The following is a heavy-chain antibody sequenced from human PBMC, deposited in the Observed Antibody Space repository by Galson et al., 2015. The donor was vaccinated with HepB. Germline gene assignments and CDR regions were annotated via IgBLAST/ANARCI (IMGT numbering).Heavy chain of an antibody. J-gene: IGHJ3*02. D-gene: IGHD3-10*01. V-gene: IGHV5-10-1*01. CDR2: IDPSDSYT. CDR3: ARQVDTMVRGVIIALHFDI. CDR1: GYSFTSYW. Sequence: QSGAEVKKPGESLRISCKGSGYSFTSYWISWVRQMPGKGLEWMGRIDPSDSYTNYSPSFQGHVTISADKSISTAYLQWSSLKASDTAMYYCARQVDTMVRGVIIALHFDIWGQGTMVTVSS.